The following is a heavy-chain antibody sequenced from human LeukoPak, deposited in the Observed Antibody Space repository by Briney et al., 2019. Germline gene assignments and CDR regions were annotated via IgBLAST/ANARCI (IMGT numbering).Heavy chain of an antibody. CDR1: GGTFSSYG. Sequence: ASVKVSCKASGGTFSSYGITWVRQAPGQGLEWMGWISGYNGNTNYAQNFQGRVTMTTDTSTSTAYMELRSLRSDDTAVYYCARATKWNNAFDIWGQGTMVTVSS. V-gene: IGHV1-18*01. J-gene: IGHJ3*02. D-gene: IGHD1/OR15-1a*01. CDR3: ARATKWNNAFDI. CDR2: ISGYNGNT.